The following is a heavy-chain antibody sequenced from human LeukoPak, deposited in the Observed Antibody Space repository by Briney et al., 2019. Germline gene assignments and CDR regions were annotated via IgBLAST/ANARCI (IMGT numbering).Heavy chain of an antibody. CDR2: IYYSGST. CDR1: GGSISSYY. J-gene: IGHJ6*03. V-gene: IGHV4-59*08. CDR3: ARAAGMVMAYYMDV. Sequence: SETLSLTCTVSGGSISSYYWSWIRQPPGKGLEWIGYIYYSGSTNYNPSLKSRVTISVDTSKNQFSLKLSSVTAADTAVYYCARAAGMVMAYYMDVWGKGTTVTVSS. D-gene: IGHD2-21*01.